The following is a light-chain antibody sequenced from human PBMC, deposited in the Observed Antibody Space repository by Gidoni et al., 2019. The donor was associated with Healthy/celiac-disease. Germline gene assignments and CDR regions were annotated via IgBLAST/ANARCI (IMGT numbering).Light chain of an antibody. V-gene: IGKV1-39*01. J-gene: IGKJ2*01. CDR2: AAS. Sequence: IQMTQSPSSLSASVGDRVTITCRASQGISSYLNWYQQKPGKAPKLLIYAASSLQSGVPSRCSGSGSGTDFTLTISSLQPEDFATYYCQQSYSTPYTFGQGTKLEIK. CDR1: QGISSY. CDR3: QQSYSTPYT.